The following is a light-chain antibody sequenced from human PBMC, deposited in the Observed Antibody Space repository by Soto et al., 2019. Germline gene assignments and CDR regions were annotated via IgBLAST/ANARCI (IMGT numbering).Light chain of an antibody. Sequence: QSVLTQPASVSGSPGQSTTIYCTGTSSDVGSYNLVSWYQQHPGKAPKLMIYEGSKRPSGVSNRFSGSKSGNTASLTISGLQAEDEADYYCCSYAGSSTFVFGTGTKVTVL. J-gene: IGLJ1*01. CDR1: SSDVGSYNL. V-gene: IGLV2-23*01. CDR2: EGS. CDR3: CSYAGSSTFV.